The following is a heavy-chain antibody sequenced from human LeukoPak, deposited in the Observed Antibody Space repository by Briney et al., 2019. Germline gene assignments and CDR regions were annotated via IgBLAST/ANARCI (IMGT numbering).Heavy chain of an antibody. J-gene: IGHJ6*03. V-gene: IGHV1-2*02. CDR3: ARAVHWSSGSYYYMDV. CDR2: INLNRGGK. D-gene: IGHD3-10*01. CDR1: VDTPTVYY. Sequence: ASLNVSCEPSVDTPTVYYMRAGSHTPRQGGGWVGWINLNRGGKNYEQKFQGRVTMTRDTSISTAYMEMSRLRSDDTAVYYCARAVHWSSGSYYYMDVWGKGTTVTVSS.